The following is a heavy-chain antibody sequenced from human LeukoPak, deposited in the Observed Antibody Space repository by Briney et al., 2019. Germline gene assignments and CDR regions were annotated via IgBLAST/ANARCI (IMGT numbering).Heavy chain of an antibody. CDR2: IDTSSPTI. Sequence: GGSLRLSCVASGFLLSSYSMNWVRQAPGKGLEWVSYIDTSSPTIYYADSVKGRFTISRDNAKNSLYLQMNSLRAEDTAVYYCARGPPLFDPWGQGTLVTVSS. CDR3: ARGPPLFDP. V-gene: IGHV3-48*01. CDR1: GFLLSSYS. J-gene: IGHJ5*02.